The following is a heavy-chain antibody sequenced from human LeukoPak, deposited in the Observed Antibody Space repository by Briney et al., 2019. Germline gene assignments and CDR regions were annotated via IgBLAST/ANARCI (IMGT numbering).Heavy chain of an antibody. D-gene: IGHD1-20*01. V-gene: IGHV4-59*01. CDR2: IYYSGST. Sequence: SETLSLTCTVSGGSISSYYWSWIRQPPGKGLEWIGYIYYSGSTNYNPSLKSRVTISVDTSKNQFSLKLNSVTAADTAVYYCARDRNWNFDYWGQGTLVTVSS. J-gene: IGHJ4*02. CDR1: GGSISSYY. CDR3: ARDRNWNFDY.